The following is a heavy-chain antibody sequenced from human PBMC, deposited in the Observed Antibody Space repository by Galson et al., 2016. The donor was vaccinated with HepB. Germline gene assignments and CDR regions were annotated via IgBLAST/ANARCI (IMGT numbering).Heavy chain of an antibody. Sequence: ETLSLTCTVSDDSFSGDYISGYHWSWVRQPPGKGLEWIGYSIYTGSTVSSPSLKSRVTMTRDTSIKTAYMELSRLTSDDTAVYYCARDGGYDQRAFDYWGQGTLVTVSS. CDR2: SIYTGST. CDR1: DDSFSGDYISGYH. D-gene: IGHD3-22*01. V-gene: IGHV4-61*08. J-gene: IGHJ4*02. CDR3: ARDGGYDQRAFDY.